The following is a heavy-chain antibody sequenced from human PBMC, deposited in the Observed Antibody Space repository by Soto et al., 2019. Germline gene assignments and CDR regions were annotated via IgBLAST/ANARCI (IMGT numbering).Heavy chain of an antibody. J-gene: IGHJ6*02. CDR3: ARDVWCTSCYYYYGMDV. D-gene: IGHD2-2*01. Sequence: SVKVSCKASGGTFSSYAISWVRQAPGQGLEWMGGIIPIFGTANYAQKFQGRVTITADESTSTAYMELSSLRSEDTAVYYCARDVWCTSCYYYYGMDVWGQGTTVTVSS. CDR1: GGTFSSYA. V-gene: IGHV1-69*13. CDR2: IIPIFGTA.